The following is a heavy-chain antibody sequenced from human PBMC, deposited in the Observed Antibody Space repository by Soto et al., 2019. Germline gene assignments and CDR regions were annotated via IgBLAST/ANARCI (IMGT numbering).Heavy chain of an antibody. Sequence: VQLLESGGGLVQPGGSLRLSCAASGFTFSSYAMTWVRQAPGKGLEWVSAISGSGTNRYYADSVKGRFTISRDNSKKTLYLQMNSLRAEDTAVYYCAKDRVDYGDYRGLDYWGQGTLVTVSS. CDR3: AKDRVDYGDYRGLDY. CDR1: GFTFSSYA. D-gene: IGHD4-17*01. CDR2: ISGSGTNR. J-gene: IGHJ4*02. V-gene: IGHV3-23*01.